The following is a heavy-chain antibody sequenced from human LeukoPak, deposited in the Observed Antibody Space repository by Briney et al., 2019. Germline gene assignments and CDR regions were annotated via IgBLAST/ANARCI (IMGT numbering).Heavy chain of an antibody. J-gene: IGHJ4*02. CDR1: GGSISSGGHY. D-gene: IGHD6-13*01. V-gene: IGHV4-31*03. CDR2: IYYSGST. Sequence: PSETLSLTCTVSGGSISSGGHYWSWIRQHPGKGLEWIGYIYYSGSTYYNPSLKSRVTISVDTSKNQFSLKLSSVTAADTAVYYCASRIAAAGTEFDYWGQGTLVTVSS. CDR3: ASRIAAAGTEFDY.